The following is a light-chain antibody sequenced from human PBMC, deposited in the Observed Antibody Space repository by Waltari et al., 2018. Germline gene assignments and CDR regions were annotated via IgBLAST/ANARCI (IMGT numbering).Light chain of an antibody. J-gene: IGKJ1*01. CDR3: QKYVSLPAT. V-gene: IGKV3-20*01. CDR1: QSVGKY. CDR2: DTS. Sequence: VLTQSPGTLSLSPGERATLSCRASQSVGKYLAWYQQKPGQAPRLLIYDTSTRATGIPDRFSGSGSGTDFSLTISSLEPEDFAVYYCQKYVSLPATFGQGTKVQIK.